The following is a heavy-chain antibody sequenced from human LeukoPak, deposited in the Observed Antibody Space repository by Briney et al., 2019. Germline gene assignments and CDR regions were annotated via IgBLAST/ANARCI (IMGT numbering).Heavy chain of an antibody. V-gene: IGHV1-46*01. Sequence: EWMGMIYPRDGSTSYAQKFKGRVTVTRDTSTSTVHMELSGLRSEDTAVYYCARDQEAFDYWGQGTLVTVSS. CDR2: IYPRDGST. CDR3: ARDQEAFDY. J-gene: IGHJ4*02.